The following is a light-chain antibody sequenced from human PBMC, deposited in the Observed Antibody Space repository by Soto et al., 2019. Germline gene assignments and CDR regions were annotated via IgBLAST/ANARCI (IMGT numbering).Light chain of an antibody. CDR3: QQYNNWPPAT. J-gene: IGKJ1*01. V-gene: IGKV3-15*01. Sequence: EIVMTQSPATLSVSPGERATLSCRASQSVSSNLAWYQQKPGQAPRLLIYGASTRATGIPARFSGSGSGTEFTITISSLQSEDLAGYYCQQYNNWPPATFGQGNKVEIK. CDR2: GAS. CDR1: QSVSSN.